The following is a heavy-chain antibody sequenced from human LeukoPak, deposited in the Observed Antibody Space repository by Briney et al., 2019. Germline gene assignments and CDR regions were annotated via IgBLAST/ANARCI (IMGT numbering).Heavy chain of an antibody. Sequence: SDTLSLTCTVSGDSISTSYWTWIRQPPGKGLEWIGHDSHSGTTNYNPSLNSRVIISVDTSKNQVSLRLMSVTAADTAVYYCARGPVATVGYGMDVWGQATTVTVSS. CDR1: GDSISTSY. J-gene: IGHJ6*02. D-gene: IGHD5-12*01. CDR2: DSHSGTT. CDR3: ARGPVATVGYGMDV. V-gene: IGHV4-59*12.